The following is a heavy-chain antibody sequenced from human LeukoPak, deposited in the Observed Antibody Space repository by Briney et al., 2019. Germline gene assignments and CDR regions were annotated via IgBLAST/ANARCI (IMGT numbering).Heavy chain of an antibody. Sequence: PGGSLRLSCAVSGFSFADEYMSWMRQAPGQGLEWVSYISNTGSYTNYADSVEGRFTISRDNTENSLYLQMNSLRAEDTAVYYCARSRGAGPGAYFDYWGQGTLVAVTS. CDR1: GFSFADEY. J-gene: IGHJ4*02. CDR2: ISNTGSYT. CDR3: ARSRGAGPGAYFDY. D-gene: IGHD6-19*01. V-gene: IGHV3-11*03.